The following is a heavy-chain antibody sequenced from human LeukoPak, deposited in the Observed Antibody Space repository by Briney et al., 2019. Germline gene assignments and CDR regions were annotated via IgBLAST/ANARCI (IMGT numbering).Heavy chain of an antibody. CDR3: ARHCSSTSCFDY. CDR2: INHSGST. J-gene: IGHJ4*02. CDR1: GFTFSSYG. D-gene: IGHD2-2*01. Sequence: PGGSLRLSCAASGFTFSSYGMSWVRQAPGKGLEWIGEINHSGSTNYNPSLKSRVTISVDTSKNQFSLKLSSVTAADTAVYYCARHCSSTSCFDYWGQGTLVTVSS. V-gene: IGHV4-34*01.